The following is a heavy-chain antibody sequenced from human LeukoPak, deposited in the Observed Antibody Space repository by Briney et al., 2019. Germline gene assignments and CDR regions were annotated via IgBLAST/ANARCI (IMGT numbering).Heavy chain of an antibody. J-gene: IGHJ3*02. CDR3: HTVAIFGVVIPDAFDI. CDR1: GYTLTELS. CDR2: FDPEDGET. V-gene: IGHV1-24*01. Sequence: ASVKVSCKVSGYTLTELSMHWVRQAPGKGLEWMGGFDPEDGETIHAQKFQGRVTMTEDTSTDTAYMELSSLRSEDTAVYYCHTVAIFGVVIPDAFDIWGQGTMVTVSS. D-gene: IGHD3-3*01.